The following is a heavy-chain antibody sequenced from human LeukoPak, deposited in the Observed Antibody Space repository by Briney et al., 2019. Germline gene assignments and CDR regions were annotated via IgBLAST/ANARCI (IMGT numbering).Heavy chain of an antibody. CDR1: EFIFSAFW. V-gene: IGHV3-7*01. CDR3: ARNLPAADY. CDR2: INQDGSRK. J-gene: IGHJ4*02. Sequence: GESLRLSCVTSEFIFSAFWMSWVRQAPGKGLEWVANINQDGSRKHYVGSVEGRFTVSRDNAKNSLYLQMNSLRAEDTAVYYCARNLPAADYWGQGTLVTVSS. D-gene: IGHD2-2*01.